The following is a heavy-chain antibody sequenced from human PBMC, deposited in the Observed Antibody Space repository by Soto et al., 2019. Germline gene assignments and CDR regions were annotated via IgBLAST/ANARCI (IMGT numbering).Heavy chain of an antibody. V-gene: IGHV3-23*01. D-gene: IGHD3-22*01. J-gene: IGHJ4*02. CDR1: GFTFSSYA. CDR3: AKDLRRGVYYDSSGYPAFHX. Sequence: GGSLRLSCAASGFTFSSYAMSWVRQAPGKGLEWVASISCSGGSTYYADSVKGRFTISIENSKNKLYLQMKSLRAEDTAVYYCAKDLRRGVYYDSSGYPAFHXWGQVTLVTVSX. CDR2: ISCSGGST.